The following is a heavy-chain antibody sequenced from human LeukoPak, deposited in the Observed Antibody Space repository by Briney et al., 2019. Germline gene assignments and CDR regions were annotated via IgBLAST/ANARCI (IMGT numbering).Heavy chain of an antibody. CDR3: ARRFPYNWNYDY. J-gene: IGHJ4*02. CDR2: IYPDDSES. V-gene: IGHV5-51*01. Sequence: GESLKISCKGSGFSFTTYWIGWARQMPGKGLEWMGMIYPDDSESRYSLSFQGQVTISADKSISTAYLQWSSLKASDTAMYYCARRFPYNWNYDYWGQGTLVTVSS. CDR1: GFSFTTYW. D-gene: IGHD1-7*01.